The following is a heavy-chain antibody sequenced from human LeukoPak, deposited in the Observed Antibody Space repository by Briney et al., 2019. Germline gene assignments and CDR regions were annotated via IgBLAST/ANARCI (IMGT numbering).Heavy chain of an antibody. Sequence: SVKLSCKASGGTFSSYAISWVRQAPGQGLEWMGGIIPIFGTANYVQKFLGRVTITTDESTSTSYMELSSLRSEDTAVYYCARDGDRKYSGKANWFDPWGQGTLVTVSS. J-gene: IGHJ5*02. V-gene: IGHV1-69*05. CDR3: ARDGDRKYSGKANWFDP. D-gene: IGHD1-26*01. CDR1: GGTFSSYA. CDR2: IIPIFGTA.